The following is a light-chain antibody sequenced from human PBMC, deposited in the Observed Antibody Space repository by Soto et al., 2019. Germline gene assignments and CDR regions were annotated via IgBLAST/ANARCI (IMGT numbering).Light chain of an antibody. CDR1: QSVSSN. Sequence: EVVMTQSTVTLSVSPWERATLSCRASQSVSSNLAWYQQKPGQAPRLLIYGASTRATGVPARFSGSGSGTEFTLTISSLQSEDFAVYYCQQYNNWPPWTFGQGTKVEIK. CDR3: QQYNNWPPWT. V-gene: IGKV3-15*01. CDR2: GAS. J-gene: IGKJ1*01.